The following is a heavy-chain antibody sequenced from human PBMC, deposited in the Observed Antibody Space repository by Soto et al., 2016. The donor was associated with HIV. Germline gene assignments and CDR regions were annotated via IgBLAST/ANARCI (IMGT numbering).Heavy chain of an antibody. V-gene: IGHV3-7*01. D-gene: IGHD4-17*01. CDR3: ARSVGVTTWHAFDI. CDR2: IKQDGSER. Sequence: EVQLVESGGGLVQPGGSLRLSCAASGFTFSSYWMSWVRQAPGKGLEWVANIKQDGSERYYVESVKGRFTISRDNAKNSLYLQMNSLRAEDTAVYYCARSVGVTTWHAFDIWGQGQWSPPLQ. CDR1: GFTFSSYW. J-gene: IGHJ3*02.